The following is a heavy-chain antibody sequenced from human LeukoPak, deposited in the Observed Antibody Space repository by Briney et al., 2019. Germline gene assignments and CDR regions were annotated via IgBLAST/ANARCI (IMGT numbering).Heavy chain of an antibody. J-gene: IGHJ4*02. CDR2: ISYDGSNK. V-gene: IGHV3-30-3*01. Sequence: GESLRLSCAASGFTFSSYAMHWVRQAPGKGLEWVAVISYDGSNKYYADSVKGRFTISRDNSKNTLYLQMNSLRAEDTAVYYCARDVGSSWYWDYWGQGTLVTVSS. CDR1: GFTFSSYA. D-gene: IGHD6-13*01. CDR3: ARDVGSSWYWDY.